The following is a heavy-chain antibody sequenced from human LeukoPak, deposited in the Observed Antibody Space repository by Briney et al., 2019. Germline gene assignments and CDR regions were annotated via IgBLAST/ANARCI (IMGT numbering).Heavy chain of an antibody. J-gene: IGHJ5*02. CDR3: ARGAYYDFGSGYLGSDNWFDP. V-gene: IGHV1-2*02. D-gene: IGHD3-3*01. Sequence: ASVKVSCKASGYTFTGYYMHWLRQAPGQGLEWMGWINPNSGGTNYAQKFQGRVTMTRDTSISTAYMELSRLRSDDTAVYYCARGAYYDFGSGYLGSDNWFDPWGQGTLVTVSS. CDR2: INPNSGGT. CDR1: GYTFTGYY.